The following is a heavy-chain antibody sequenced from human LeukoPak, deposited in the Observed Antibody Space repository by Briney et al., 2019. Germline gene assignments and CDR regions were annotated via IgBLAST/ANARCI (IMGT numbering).Heavy chain of an antibody. D-gene: IGHD3-10*01. J-gene: IGHJ3*02. CDR2: IKPDGDEK. CDR1: GFTFSTYC. Sequence: GGSLRLSCAASGFTFSTYCMTWLRQTPGKGLEWVANIKPDGDEKYYVDSVKGRFTISRDNAKNSLYLQMDSLTDEDTALYYCARDPYYYNSGSFAAFDIWGQGTMVTVSS. CDR3: ARDPYYYNSGSFAAFDI. V-gene: IGHV3-7*01.